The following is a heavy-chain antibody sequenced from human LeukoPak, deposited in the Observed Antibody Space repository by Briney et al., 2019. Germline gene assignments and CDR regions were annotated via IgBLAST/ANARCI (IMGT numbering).Heavy chain of an antibody. D-gene: IGHD3-3*01. J-gene: IGHJ6*02. Sequence: GGSLRLSCAASGFTVSSNYMSWVRQAPGKGLEWVSVIYSGGSTYYADSVKGRFTISRDNPKNTLYLQMNSLRAEDTAVYYCANQHYDFWSGYYAASDYYGMDVWGQGTTVTVSS. CDR1: GFTVSSNY. V-gene: IGHV3-66*01. CDR2: IYSGGST. CDR3: ANQHYDFWSGYYAASDYYGMDV.